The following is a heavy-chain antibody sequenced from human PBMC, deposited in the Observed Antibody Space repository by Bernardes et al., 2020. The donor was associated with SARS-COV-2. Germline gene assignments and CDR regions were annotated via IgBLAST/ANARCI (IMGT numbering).Heavy chain of an antibody. CDR1: GYTFTGYY. V-gene: IGHV1-2*04. CDR3: ARGTSGYWGAFDI. Sequence: ASVKVSCKASGYTFTGYYMHWVRQAPGQGLEWMGWINPISGGTVYAQKFQGWVTMTRDTSISTAYMELSRLRSDDTAVYYCARGTSGYWGAFDIWGQGTMATVSS. CDR2: INPISGGT. J-gene: IGHJ3*02. D-gene: IGHD3-22*01.